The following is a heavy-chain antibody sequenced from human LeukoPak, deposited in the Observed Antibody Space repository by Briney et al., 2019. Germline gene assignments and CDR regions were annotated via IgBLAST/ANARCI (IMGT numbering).Heavy chain of an antibody. CDR3: AKAKVGATHAHAFDI. J-gene: IGHJ3*02. Sequence: SETLSLTCTVSGGSISSSSYYWGWIRQPPGKGLEWIGSIYYSGSTYYNPSLKSRVTISVDTSKNQFSLKLSSVTAADTAVYYCAKAKVGATHAHAFDIWGQGTMVTVSS. CDR2: IYYSGST. CDR1: GGSISSSSYY. V-gene: IGHV4-39*07. D-gene: IGHD1-26*01.